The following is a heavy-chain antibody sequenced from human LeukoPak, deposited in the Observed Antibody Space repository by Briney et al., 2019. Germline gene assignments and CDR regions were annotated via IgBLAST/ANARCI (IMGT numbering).Heavy chain of an antibody. CDR3: ARDLEVGATTGHDY. J-gene: IGHJ4*02. CDR2: ISAYNGNT. V-gene: IGHV1-18*01. Sequence: ASVKVSCKASGYTFTSYGISWVRQAPGQGLEWMGWISAYNGNTNYAQKLQGRVTMTTDTSTSTAYMELRSLRSDDTAVYYCARDLEVGATTGHDYWAREPWSPSPQ. CDR1: GYTFTSYG. D-gene: IGHD1-26*01.